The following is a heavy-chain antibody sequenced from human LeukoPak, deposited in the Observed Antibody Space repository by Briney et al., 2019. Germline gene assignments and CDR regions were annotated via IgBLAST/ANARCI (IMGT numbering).Heavy chain of an antibody. CDR1: GFTFSDYD. V-gene: IGHV3-21*01. J-gene: IGHJ4*02. CDR3: GRAFPPLRTSSAGDL. D-gene: IGHD3-16*01. CDR2: ISYLSSHV. Sequence: PGGSLRLSCSASGFTFSDYDMNWVRQAPGKGLEWVSSISYLSSHVYYGDSVKGRFSISRDNAKNSLYLQMNSLVAEDTAIYYCGRAFPPLRTSSAGDLWGQGILVTVSS.